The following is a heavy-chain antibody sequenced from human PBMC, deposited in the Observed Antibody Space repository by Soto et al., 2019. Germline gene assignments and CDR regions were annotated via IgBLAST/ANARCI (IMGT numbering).Heavy chain of an antibody. CDR3: ARELVHPEPPFDY. CDR1: GYSISSGYY. J-gene: IGHJ4*02. D-gene: IGHD1-26*01. CDR2: IYHSGST. V-gene: IGHV4-38-2*02. Sequence: SEPLSLTCAVSGYSISSGYYWGWIRQPPGKGLEWIGSIYHSGSTYYNPSLKSRVTISVDTSKNQFSLKLSSVTAADTAVYFCARELVHPEPPFDYWGQGTLVTVSS.